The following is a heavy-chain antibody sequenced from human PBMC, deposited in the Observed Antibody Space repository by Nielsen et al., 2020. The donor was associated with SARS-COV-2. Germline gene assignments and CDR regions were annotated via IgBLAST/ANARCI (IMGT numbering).Heavy chain of an antibody. J-gene: IGHJ4*02. V-gene: IGHV1-18*01. Sequence: ASVKVSCKASGYTFTSYGISWVRQAPGQGLEWMGWISVYNGNTNYAQKLQGRVTMTTDTSTSTAYMELRSLRSDDTAVYYCARDSYSYGYSGYWGQGTLVTVSS. D-gene: IGHD5-18*01. CDR2: ISVYNGNT. CDR3: ARDSYSYGYSGY. CDR1: GYTFTSYG.